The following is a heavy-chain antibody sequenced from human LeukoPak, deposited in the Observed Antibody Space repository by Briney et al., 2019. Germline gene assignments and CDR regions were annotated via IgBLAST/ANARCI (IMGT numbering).Heavy chain of an antibody. CDR3: AKQSTASGSWDY. CDR1: GFTFYNNA. D-gene: IGHD2-21*01. CDR2: ISGGGGNT. V-gene: IGHV3-23*01. Sequence: GGSLRLSCAASGFTFYNNAMTWVRQAPGEGLEWVSAISGGGGNTYYADSVKGRFTISRDNSKSTLYLQLNSLRAEDTAVNYRAKQSTASGSWDYWGQGTLLTVSS. J-gene: IGHJ4*02.